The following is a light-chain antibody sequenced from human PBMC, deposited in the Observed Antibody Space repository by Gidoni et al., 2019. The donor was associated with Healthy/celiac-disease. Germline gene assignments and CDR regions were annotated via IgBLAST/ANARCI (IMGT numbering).Light chain of an antibody. CDR2: GAS. V-gene: IGKV3-15*01. CDR1: QSVSNN. CDR3: QQYNNWLLT. J-gene: IGKJ3*01. Sequence: IVMTQSPATLSVSPGERATLSCRASQSVSNNIAWYQQKPGQAPRLLIYGASSRVTCIPARLSGSGSGTEFSLTISILQSEDFAVYYCQQYNNWLLTFGPGTKVDIK.